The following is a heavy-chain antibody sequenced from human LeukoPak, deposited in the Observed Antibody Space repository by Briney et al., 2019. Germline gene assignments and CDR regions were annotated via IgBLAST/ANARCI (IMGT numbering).Heavy chain of an antibody. CDR1: GFTFSSYC. CDR3: AKDHSSGWYFDY. CDR2: ISYDGSNK. V-gene: IGHV3-30*18. J-gene: IGHJ4*02. D-gene: IGHD6-19*01. Sequence: GGSLRLSCAASGFTFSSYCMHWVRQAPGKGLEWVAVISYDGSNKYYADSVKGRFTISRDNSKNTLYLQMNSLRAEDTAVYYGAKDHSSGWYFDYWGQGTLVTVSS.